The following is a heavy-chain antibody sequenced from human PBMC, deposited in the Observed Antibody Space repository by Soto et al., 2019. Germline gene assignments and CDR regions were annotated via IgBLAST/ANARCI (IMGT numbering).Heavy chain of an antibody. Sequence: GGSLRLSCAASGFTFSSYGMHWVRQAPGKGLEWVTGILYDGSDKYYADSVKGRFTISRENSKNTLYLQMNSLRTEDSAVYYCAKAGGGFGDFVHHWGQGTPVTVSS. V-gene: IGHV3-30*18. CDR3: AKAGGGFGDFVHH. CDR2: ILYDGSDK. D-gene: IGHD3-10*01. J-gene: IGHJ4*02. CDR1: GFTFSSYG.